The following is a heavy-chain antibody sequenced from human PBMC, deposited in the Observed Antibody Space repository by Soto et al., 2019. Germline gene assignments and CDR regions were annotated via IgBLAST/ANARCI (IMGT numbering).Heavy chain of an antibody. D-gene: IGHD1-20*01. CDR3: ARVTAAGSFDY. CDR1: GGSISSYY. CDR2: IYYSGST. J-gene: IGHJ4*02. Sequence: PSETLSLTCTVSGGSISSYYWSWIRQPPGKGLEWIGYIYYSGSTNYNPSLKSRVTISVDTPKNQFSLKLSSVTAADTAVYYCARVTAAGSFDYWGQGTLVTV. V-gene: IGHV4-59*01.